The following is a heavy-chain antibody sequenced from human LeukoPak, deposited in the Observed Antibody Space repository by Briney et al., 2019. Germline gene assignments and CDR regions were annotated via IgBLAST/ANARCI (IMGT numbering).Heavy chain of an antibody. Sequence: TGGSLRLTCAASGFAFSSYWMHWVRQAPGKGLVWVSRINSDASSTSYADSVKGRFTISRDNAKNTLYLQMNSLRAEDTAVYYCANLDNDYNFDYWGQGTLVTVSS. CDR2: INSDASST. CDR3: ANLDNDYNFDY. D-gene: IGHD5-12*01. J-gene: IGHJ4*02. V-gene: IGHV3-74*01. CDR1: GFAFSSYW.